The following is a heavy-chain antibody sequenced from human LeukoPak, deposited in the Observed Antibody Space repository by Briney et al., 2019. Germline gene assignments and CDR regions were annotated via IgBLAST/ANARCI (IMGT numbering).Heavy chain of an antibody. CDR1: GFTFSSYA. V-gene: IGHV3-23*01. Sequence: PGGSLRLSCAASGFTFSSYAMTWVRQAPGKGLEWVSAISGSGDSTYYADSVKGLFTISRDNSKNTLYLQMNSLRAEDTAVYYCAKNQWYYDSSGDDAFDIWGQGTMVTVSS. CDR3: AKNQWYYDSSGDDAFDI. D-gene: IGHD3-22*01. CDR2: ISGSGDST. J-gene: IGHJ3*02.